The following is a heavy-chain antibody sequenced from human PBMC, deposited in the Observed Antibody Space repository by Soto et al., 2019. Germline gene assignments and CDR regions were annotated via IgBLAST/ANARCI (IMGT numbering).Heavy chain of an antibody. CDR2: IYPGDSDT. J-gene: IGHJ6*02. CDR3: ARLRDCSSTSCYPLHFYYYYGMDV. D-gene: IGHD2-2*01. Sequence: GESLNISCKGSGYSFTSYWIGLVRQMPGKGLEWMGIIYPGDSDTRYSPSFQGQVTISADKSISAAYLQWSSLKASDTAMYYCARLRDCSSTSCYPLHFYYYYGMDVWGQGTTVTVSS. CDR1: GYSFTSYW. V-gene: IGHV5-51*01.